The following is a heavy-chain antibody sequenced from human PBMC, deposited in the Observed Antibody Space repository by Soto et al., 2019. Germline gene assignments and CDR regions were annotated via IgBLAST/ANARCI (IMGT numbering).Heavy chain of an antibody. Sequence: QLQLQESGSGLVKPSQTLSLTCAVSGGSISSGDYSWNWIRQPPGKGLEWIGYIYYGGSTYYNPSLQSRVTMSVDRSRIQFSLKLNSVTAADTAVYYCARVRREYANSGPVDYWGQGTLVTVSS. CDR1: GGSISSGDYS. V-gene: IGHV4-30-2*01. J-gene: IGHJ4*02. CDR3: ARVRREYANSGPVDY. D-gene: IGHD2-8*01. CDR2: IYYGGST.